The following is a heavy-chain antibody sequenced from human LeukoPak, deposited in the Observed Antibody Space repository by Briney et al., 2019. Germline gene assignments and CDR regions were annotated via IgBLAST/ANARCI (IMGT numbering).Heavy chain of an antibody. V-gene: IGHV4-39*07. CDR3: ARALDGSGPRWFDP. CDR1: GDSISTSNSY. D-gene: IGHD3-10*01. CDR2: IYYSGNT. Sequence: SETLSLTCTVSGDSISTSNSYWGWIRQPPGKGLEWIGSIYYSGNTYYNASLKSRVTMSVDTSKNQFSLKLSSVTAADTAVYYCARALDGSGPRWFDPWGQGTLVTVSS. J-gene: IGHJ5*02.